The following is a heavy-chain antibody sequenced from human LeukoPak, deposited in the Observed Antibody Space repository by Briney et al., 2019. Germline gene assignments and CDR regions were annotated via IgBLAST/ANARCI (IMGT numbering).Heavy chain of an antibody. J-gene: IGHJ3*02. CDR3: ARDRRRDLLHAFDI. Sequence: SETLSLTCTVSGGSISSYCWSWIRQPPGKGLEWIAYIDYSGSTNYNPSLKSRLTISLDASRNQFSLKLSSVTAADTAVYYCARDRRRDLLHAFDIWGQGTMVTVSS. D-gene: IGHD1-26*01. CDR1: GGSISSYC. CDR2: IDYSGST. V-gene: IGHV4-59*01.